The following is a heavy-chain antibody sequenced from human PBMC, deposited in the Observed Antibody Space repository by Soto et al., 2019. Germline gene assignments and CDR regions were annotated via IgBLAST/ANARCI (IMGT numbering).Heavy chain of an antibody. Sequence: SETLSLTCTVSGGSISSSSYYWGWIRQPPGKGLEWIGSIYYSGSTYYNPSLKSRVTISVDTSKNQFSLKLSSVTAADTAVYYCARLVVEGATTVRYYFDYWGQGTLVTVSS. V-gene: IGHV4-39*01. J-gene: IGHJ4*02. CDR3: ARLVVEGATTVRYYFDY. CDR2: IYYSGST. CDR1: GGSISSSSYY. D-gene: IGHD1-26*01.